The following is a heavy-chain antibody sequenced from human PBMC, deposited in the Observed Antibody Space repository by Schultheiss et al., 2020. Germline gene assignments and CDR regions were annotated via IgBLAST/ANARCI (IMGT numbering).Heavy chain of an antibody. D-gene: IGHD5-18*01. CDR1: GGSISSGSYS. V-gene: IGHV4-31*06. J-gene: IGHJ4*02. CDR2: IYYSGST. CDR3: SRGYTYGYQPYFDY. Sequence: SETLSLTCTVSGGSISSGSYSWSWIRQPPGKGLEWIGYIYYSGSTYYNPSLKSRVTISVDTSKNQFSLKLSSVTAADTAVYYCSRGYTYGYQPYFDYWGQGTLVTVSS.